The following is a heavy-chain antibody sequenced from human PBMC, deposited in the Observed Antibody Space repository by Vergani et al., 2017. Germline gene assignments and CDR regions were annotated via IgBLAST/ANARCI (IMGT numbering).Heavy chain of an antibody. D-gene: IGHD5-12*01. V-gene: IGHV3-23*01. CDR3: AKANPRNSGYDYLYYYHAMDV. CDR1: GFTFNHYA. CDR2: ISGSGGRT. Sequence: EVQLLESGGDLVQPGGSLRLSCAASGFTFNHYAMNWVRQAPGKGLEWVSRISGSGGRTYYTGSVKGRFTISRDSSKNTLYLQMNSLSAGDTAVYYCAKANPRNSGYDYLYYYHAMDVWGQGTTVTVSS. J-gene: IGHJ6*02.